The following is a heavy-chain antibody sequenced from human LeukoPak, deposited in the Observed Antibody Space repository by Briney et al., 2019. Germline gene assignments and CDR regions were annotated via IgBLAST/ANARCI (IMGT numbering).Heavy chain of an antibody. D-gene: IGHD3-22*01. Sequence: PSETLSLTCTVSGGSISSSSYYWGWIRQPPGKGLEWIGSIYYSGSTYYNPSLKSRVTISVDTSENQFSLKLSSVTAADTAVYYCARESSITMIVALDYWGQGTLVTVSS. J-gene: IGHJ4*02. CDR2: IYYSGST. CDR1: GGSISSSSYY. CDR3: ARESSITMIVALDY. V-gene: IGHV4-39*07.